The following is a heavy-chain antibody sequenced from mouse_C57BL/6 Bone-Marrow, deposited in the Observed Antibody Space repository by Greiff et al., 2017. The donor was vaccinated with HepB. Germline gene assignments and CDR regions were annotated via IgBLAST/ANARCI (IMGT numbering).Heavy chain of an antibody. Sequence: VQLKQSGAELVRPGASVKLSCTASGFNIKDYYMHWVKQRPEQGLEWIGWIDPENGDTEYASKFQGKATITADTSSNTAYLQLSSLTSEDTAVYYCTTSSGTGYWGQGTTLTVSS. CDR1: GFNIKDYY. J-gene: IGHJ2*01. D-gene: IGHD3-3*01. CDR3: TTSSGTGY. V-gene: IGHV14-4*01. CDR2: IDPENGDT.